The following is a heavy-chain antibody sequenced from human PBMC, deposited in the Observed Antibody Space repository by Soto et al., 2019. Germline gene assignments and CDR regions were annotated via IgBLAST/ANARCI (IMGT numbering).Heavy chain of an antibody. V-gene: IGHV1-58*01. CDR2: IVVGSGNT. D-gene: IGHD2-8*02. CDR1: GFTFTSSA. Sequence: SVNVSFKASGFTFTSSAVQWVRPARGQRLEWIGWIVVGSGNTNYAQKFQERVTITRDMSTSTAYMELSSLRSEDTAVYYCAAGRSLVALDYWGQGTLVTVSS. CDR3: AAGRSLVALDY. J-gene: IGHJ4*02.